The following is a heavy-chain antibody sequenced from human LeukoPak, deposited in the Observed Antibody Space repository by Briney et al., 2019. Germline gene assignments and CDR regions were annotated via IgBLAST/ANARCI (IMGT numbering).Heavy chain of an antibody. CDR2: ISGSGGST. V-gene: IGHV3-23*01. Sequence: PGGSLRLSCAASGFTFSSYAMSWVRQAPGKGLEWVSAISGSGGSTYYADSVKGRFTISRDNSKNTLYLQMNSLRAEDTAVYYCAKGGYGSGSYYNIGEYYYYMDVWGKGTTVTVSS. CDR1: GFTFSSYA. J-gene: IGHJ6*03. D-gene: IGHD3-10*01. CDR3: AKGGYGSGSYYNIGEYYYYMDV.